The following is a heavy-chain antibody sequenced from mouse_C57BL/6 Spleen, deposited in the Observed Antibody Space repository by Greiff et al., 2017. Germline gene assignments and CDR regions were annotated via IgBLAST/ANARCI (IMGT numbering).Heavy chain of an antibody. J-gene: IGHJ2*01. V-gene: IGHV1-55*01. CDR1: GYTFTSYW. D-gene: IGHD2-2*01. CDR3: AIYGYADFAY. Sequence: VQLQQPGAELVKPGASVKMSCKASGYTFTSYWITWVKQRPGPGLEWIGDIYPGSGSTNYNEKFKCKATLTVATSSRTAYMQLSSLTSEDSAVYSCAIYGYADFAYWGQGPTLTVSS. CDR2: IYPGSGST.